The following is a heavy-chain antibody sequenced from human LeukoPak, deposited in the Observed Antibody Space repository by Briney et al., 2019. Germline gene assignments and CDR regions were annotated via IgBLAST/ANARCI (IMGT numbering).Heavy chain of an antibody. V-gene: IGHV1-69*05. D-gene: IGHD6-13*01. CDR1: GGTFSSCA. CDR2: IIPIFGTA. Sequence: SVKVSCKASGGTFSSCAISWVRQAPGQGLEWMGGIIPIFGTANYAQKFQGRVTITTDESTSTAYMELSSLRSEDTAVYYCASYIAAAGTFAFDYWGQGTLVTVSS. J-gene: IGHJ4*02. CDR3: ASYIAAAGTFAFDY.